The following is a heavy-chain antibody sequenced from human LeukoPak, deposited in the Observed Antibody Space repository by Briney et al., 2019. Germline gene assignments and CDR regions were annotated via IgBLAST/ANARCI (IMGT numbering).Heavy chain of an antibody. J-gene: IGHJ6*03. CDR2: IRYDGSNK. Sequence: GGSLRLSCAASGFTFSSYGMHWVRQAPGKGLEWVTFIRYDGSNKYYADSVEGRFTISRDNSKNTLYLQMNSLRAEDTAVYYCAKDRSRQLVYYYYYMDVWGKGTTVTVSS. CDR3: AKDRSRQLVYYYYYMDV. CDR1: GFTFSSYG. V-gene: IGHV3-30*02. D-gene: IGHD6-6*01.